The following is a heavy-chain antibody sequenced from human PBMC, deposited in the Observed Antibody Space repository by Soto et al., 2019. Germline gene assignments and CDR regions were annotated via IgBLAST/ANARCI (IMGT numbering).Heavy chain of an antibody. V-gene: IGHV3-74*01. D-gene: IGHD6-13*01. CDR1: GFPFSSYW. CDR2: INSDGSST. Sequence: GGSLRLSCAASGFPFSSYWMHWVRQAPGKGLVWVSRINSDGSSTSYADSVKGRFTISRDNAKKTLYLQMNSLRAEDTAMFYCAGGLYSSSGGYWGQGTLVTVSS. CDR3: AGGLYSSSGGY. J-gene: IGHJ4*02.